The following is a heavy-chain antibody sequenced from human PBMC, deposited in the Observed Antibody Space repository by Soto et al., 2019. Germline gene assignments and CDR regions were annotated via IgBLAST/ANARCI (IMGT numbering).Heavy chain of an antibody. Sequence: EVQVVESGGGLVQPGGSLRLSCAASGFTFSSYWMHWVRQVPGKGLVWVSRLNSDGSTTNYADSVKGRFTIFRDNARNTLYLQMNRLRADEAAVYYCARGIKNYYGMDVWGQGTTVTVSS. V-gene: IGHV3-74*01. CDR3: ARGIKNYYGMDV. CDR2: LNSDGSTT. D-gene: IGHD2-21*01. CDR1: GFTFSSYW. J-gene: IGHJ6*02.